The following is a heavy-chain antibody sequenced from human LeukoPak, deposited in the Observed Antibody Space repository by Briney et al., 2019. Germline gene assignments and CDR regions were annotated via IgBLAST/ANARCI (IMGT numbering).Heavy chain of an antibody. V-gene: IGHV4-30-2*01. CDR1: GGSISSGGYS. Sequence: SQTLSLTCAVSGGSISSGGYSWNWIRQPPGKGLEWIGYIYHTGNTFYNPSLKSRVTISVDRSKNQFSLRLTSVTAADTAVYYCARGFFVRENPGSWFNPWGQGTLVTVSP. J-gene: IGHJ5*02. CDR2: IYHTGNT. D-gene: IGHD3-10*02. CDR3: ARGFFVRENPGSWFNP.